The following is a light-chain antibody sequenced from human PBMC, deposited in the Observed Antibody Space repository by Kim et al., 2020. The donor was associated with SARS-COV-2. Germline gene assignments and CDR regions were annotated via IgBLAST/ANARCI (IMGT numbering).Light chain of an antibody. CDR2: GAS. J-gene: IGKJ4*01. CDR1: QSVSSNY. Sequence: GERATLSCRASQSVSSNYLAWYQQKPGQAPRLLIYGASSRATGIPDRFSGSGSGTDFTLTISRLDPEDFAVYYCQQYGSSPRALTFGGGTKVDIK. V-gene: IGKV3-20*01. CDR3: QQYGSSPRALT.